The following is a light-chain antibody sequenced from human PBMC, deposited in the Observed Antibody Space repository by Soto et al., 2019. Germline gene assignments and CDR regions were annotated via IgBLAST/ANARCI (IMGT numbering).Light chain of an antibody. V-gene: IGKV3-11*01. CDR3: QQLSNWPIT. J-gene: IGKJ5*01. CDR2: EAS. CDR1: PSVSSY. Sequence: EILLTPSPATLSLSPGERATLSCRASPSVSSYLSWYQQTPGQAPRLLIYEASNRATGIPARFSGSGSGTDFTLTISSLEPGDFAVYYCQQLSNWPITFGQGTRLEIK.